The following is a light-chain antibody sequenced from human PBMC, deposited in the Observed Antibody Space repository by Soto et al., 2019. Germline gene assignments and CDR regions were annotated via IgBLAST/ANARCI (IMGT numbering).Light chain of an antibody. J-gene: IGKJ1*01. CDR2: AAS. CDR3: QKYNIAPWT. CDR1: QAISNY. Sequence: DIQMTQSPSSLSAYVGDRVTITCRASQAISNYLAWYQQKPGKVPKLLIYAASTLQSGVPSRFGGSGSGTDFTLTISSLQPEDVATYYCQKYNIAPWTFGQGTKVEIK. V-gene: IGKV1-27*01.